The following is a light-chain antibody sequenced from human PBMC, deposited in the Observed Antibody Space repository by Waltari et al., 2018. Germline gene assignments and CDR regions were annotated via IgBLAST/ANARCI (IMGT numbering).Light chain of an antibody. V-gene: IGKV1-5*03. CDR2: EAS. CDR1: QSISGW. Sequence: DIQMTQSPSTLSASVGDRVTITCRASQSISGWLAWYQQKPGKAPKILIYEASNLKSGVPSRFSGSGSGTEFTLTISSLQPDDFATYYCQQYNSYSLWTFGQGTKVEIK. CDR3: QQYNSYSLWT. J-gene: IGKJ1*01.